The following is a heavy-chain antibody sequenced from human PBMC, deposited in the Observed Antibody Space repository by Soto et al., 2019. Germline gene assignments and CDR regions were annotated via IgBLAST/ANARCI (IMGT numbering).Heavy chain of an antibody. CDR1: GYTFTGYY. Sequence: ASVKVSCKASGYTFTGYYMHWVRQAPGQGLEWMGWINPNSGGTNYAQKFQGWVTMTRDTSISTAYMELSRLRSDDTAVYYCALGRSGSYNYYFDYWGQGTLVTV. V-gene: IGHV1-2*04. D-gene: IGHD3-10*01. CDR3: ALGRSGSYNYYFDY. J-gene: IGHJ4*02. CDR2: INPNSGGT.